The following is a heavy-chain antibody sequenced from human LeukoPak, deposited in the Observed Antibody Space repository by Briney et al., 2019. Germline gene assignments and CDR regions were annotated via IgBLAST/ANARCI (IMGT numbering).Heavy chain of an antibody. J-gene: IGHJ4*02. CDR3: AREMGVGATACDY. D-gene: IGHD1-26*01. CDR2: ISSSSSYI. Sequence: PGGFLRLSCAASGFTFSSYSMNWVRQAPGKGLEWVSSISSSSSYIYYADSVKGRFTISRDNAKNSLYLQMNSLRAEDTAVYYCAREMGVGATACDYWGQGTLVTVSS. V-gene: IGHV3-21*01. CDR1: GFTFSSYS.